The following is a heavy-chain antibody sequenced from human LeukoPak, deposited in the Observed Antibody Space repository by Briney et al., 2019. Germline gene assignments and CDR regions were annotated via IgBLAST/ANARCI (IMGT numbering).Heavy chain of an antibody. V-gene: IGHV3-33*01. D-gene: IGHD6-19*01. Sequence: GRSLRLSCAAYGFTFSSYGMHWVRQAPGKGLEWVAVIWYDGSNKYYADSVKGRFTISRDNSKNTLYLQMNSLRAEDTAVYYCARDPGSSIDYFDYWGQGTLVTVSS. CDR3: ARDPGSSIDYFDY. CDR2: IWYDGSNK. J-gene: IGHJ4*02. CDR1: GFTFSSYG.